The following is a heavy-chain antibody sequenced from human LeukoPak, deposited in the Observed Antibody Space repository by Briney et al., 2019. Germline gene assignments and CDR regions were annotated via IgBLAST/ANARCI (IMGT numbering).Heavy chain of an antibody. V-gene: IGHV4-59*12. J-gene: IGHJ3*02. CDR2: IYHSGST. CDR1: GGSISSYY. CDR3: ARERGCTNGVCYDGGLGAFDI. D-gene: IGHD2-8*01. Sequence: SETLSLTCTVSGGSISSYYWSWIRQPPGKGLEWIGYIYHSGSTYYNPSLQSRVTISVDRSKTQLSLKLSSVTAADTAVYYCARERGCTNGVCYDGGLGAFDIWGQGTMVTVSS.